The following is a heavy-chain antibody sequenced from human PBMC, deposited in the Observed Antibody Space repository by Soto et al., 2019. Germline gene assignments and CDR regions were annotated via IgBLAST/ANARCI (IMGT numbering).Heavy chain of an antibody. D-gene: IGHD3-10*01. J-gene: IGHJ5*02. CDR3: VKNSGWFNT. Sequence: QLLQSGGGLVQPGGSLPLPCAASGFTFGTTNLSWVRQAPGEGLEWVSTIDGSGGITYYADSVKGRFTTSRDNSRNTVYLQMNSLRGDDTALYYCVKNSGWFNTWGQGALVTVSS. V-gene: IGHV3-23*01. CDR1: GFTFGTTN. CDR2: IDGSGGIT.